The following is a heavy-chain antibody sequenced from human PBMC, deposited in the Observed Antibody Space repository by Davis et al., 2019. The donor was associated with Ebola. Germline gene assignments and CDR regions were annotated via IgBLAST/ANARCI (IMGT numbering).Heavy chain of an antibody. CDR3: ARDEFDY. CDR1: GYSFTSYG. V-gene: IGHV1-18*01. J-gene: IGHJ4*02. CDR2: ISAYNGNT. Sequence: ASVKVSCKASGYSFTSYGFTWVRQAPGQGLEWMGWISAYNGNTNYAQKFQGRVTITRDTSASTAYMELSSLRSEDTAVYFCARDEFDYWGQGTLVTVSS.